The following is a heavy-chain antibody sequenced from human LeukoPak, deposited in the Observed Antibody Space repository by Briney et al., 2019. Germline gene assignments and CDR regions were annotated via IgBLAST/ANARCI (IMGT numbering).Heavy chain of an antibody. CDR1: GGTFSSYA. Sequence: SVKVSCKASGGTFSSYAISWVRQAPGQGLEWMGRIIPILGIANYAQKFQGRVTITADKSTSTAYMELSSLRSEDTAVYYCARDNPSRGWYLDYWGQGTLVTVSS. CDR3: ARDNPSRGWYLDY. V-gene: IGHV1-69*04. CDR2: IIPILGIA. D-gene: IGHD6-19*01. J-gene: IGHJ4*02.